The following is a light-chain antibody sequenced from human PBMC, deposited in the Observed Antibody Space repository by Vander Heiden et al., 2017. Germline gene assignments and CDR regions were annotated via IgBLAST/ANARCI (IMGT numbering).Light chain of an antibody. Sequence: SLQSGVPSRFSGSGSGTDFTLTISILQPEDFATYYCQQANSFPFTFGGGTKVEIK. J-gene: IGKJ4*01. V-gene: IGKV1D-12*01. CDR3: QQANSFPFT.